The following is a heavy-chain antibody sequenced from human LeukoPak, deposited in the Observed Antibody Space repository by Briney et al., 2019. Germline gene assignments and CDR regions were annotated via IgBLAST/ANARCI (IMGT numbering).Heavy chain of an antibody. V-gene: IGHV1-24*01. CDR2: FDPEDGET. J-gene: IGHJ3*02. Sequence: GASVKVSCKVSGYTLTELSMHWARQAPGKGLEWMGGFDPEDGETIYAQKFQGRVTMTEDTSTDTAYMELSSLRSEDTAVYYCATGAFLWFGEFPDAFDIWGQGTMVTVSS. CDR1: GYTLTELS. D-gene: IGHD3-10*01. CDR3: ATGAFLWFGEFPDAFDI.